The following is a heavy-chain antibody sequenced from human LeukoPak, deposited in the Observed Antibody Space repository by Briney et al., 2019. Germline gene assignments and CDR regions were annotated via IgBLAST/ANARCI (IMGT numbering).Heavy chain of an antibody. CDR1: GGTFSSYA. J-gene: IGHJ4*02. D-gene: IGHD4-23*01. CDR2: IIPIFGIA. V-gene: IGHV1-69*04. Sequence: SVKVSCKASGGTFSSYAISWVRQAPGQGLEWMGRIIPIFGIANYAQKFQGRVTITADKSTSTAYMELSSLRSEDTAVYYCARDYGGNPNFDYWGQGTLVTVSS. CDR3: ARDYGGNPNFDY.